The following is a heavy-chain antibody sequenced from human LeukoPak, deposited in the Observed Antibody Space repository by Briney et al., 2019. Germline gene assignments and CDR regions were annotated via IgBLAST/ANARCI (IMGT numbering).Heavy chain of an antibody. V-gene: IGHV1-24*01. CDR2: FDPEDGET. CDR3: ATDHCSSTSCFFDY. Sequence: ASVKVSCKVSGYTLTELSMHWVRQAPGKGLEWMGGFDPEDGETIYAQKFQGRVTMTEDTSIDTAYMELSSLRSEDTAVYYCATDHCSSTSCFFDYWGQGTLVTVSS. J-gene: IGHJ4*02. D-gene: IGHD2-2*01. CDR1: GYTLTELS.